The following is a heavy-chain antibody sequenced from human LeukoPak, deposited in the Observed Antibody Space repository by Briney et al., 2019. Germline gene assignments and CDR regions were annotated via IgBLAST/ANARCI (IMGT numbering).Heavy chain of an antibody. CDR3: ARGPLRGYSRY. V-gene: IGHV4-34*01. CDR2: INHSGST. Sequence: PSETLSLTCAVYGGSFSGYYWSWIRQPPGKGLEWIGEINHSGSTNYNPSLKSRVTISVDTSKNQFSLKLSSVTAADTAVYYCARGPLRGYSRYWGQGTLVTVSS. D-gene: IGHD5-18*01. CDR1: GGSFSGYY. J-gene: IGHJ4*02.